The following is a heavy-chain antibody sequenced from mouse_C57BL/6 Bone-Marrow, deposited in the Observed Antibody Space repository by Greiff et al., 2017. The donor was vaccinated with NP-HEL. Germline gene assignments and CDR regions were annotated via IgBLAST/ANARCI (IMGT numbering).Heavy chain of an antibody. J-gene: IGHJ3*01. V-gene: IGHV1-72*01. Sequence: VQLQQPGAELVKPGASVKLSCKASGYTFTSYWMHWVKQRPGRGLEWIGRIYPNSGGTKYNEKFKSKATLTVDKPSSTAYMQLSSLTSEDSAVYYGARGAVYGYGPAYWGQGTLVTVSA. CDR1: GYTFTSYW. CDR3: ARGAVYGYGPAY. CDR2: IYPNSGGT. D-gene: IGHD2-2*01.